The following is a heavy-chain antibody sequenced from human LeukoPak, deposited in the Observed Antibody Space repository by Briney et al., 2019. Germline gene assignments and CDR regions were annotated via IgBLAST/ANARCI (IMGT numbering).Heavy chain of an antibody. CDR2: VGGSDNFI. CDR3: AIDTVAGTFDY. V-gene: IGHV3-11*01. CDR1: GFRVSDYY. D-gene: IGHD6-19*01. J-gene: IGHJ4*02. Sequence: GGSLRLSCGSSGFRVSDYYISWVRQAPGKGLEWISDVGGSDNFISYSDSVKGRFTISRDYANNSLYLQMNSLRVDDTAVYYCAIDTVAGTFDYCGQGTLVTVSS.